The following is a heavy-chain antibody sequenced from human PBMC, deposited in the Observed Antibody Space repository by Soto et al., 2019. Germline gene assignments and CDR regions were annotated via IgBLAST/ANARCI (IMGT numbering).Heavy chain of an antibody. D-gene: IGHD3-22*01. V-gene: IGHV3-30-3*01. Sequence: QVQLVESGGGVVQPGRSLRLSCAASGFTFSNYAMHWVRQAPGKGLEWVAVISYDGSNKYYADSVKGRFTISRDNSKNTLFLQMNSLRAEDTAVYYCAREPAYYYDSSGYSVPFGYCGQGTLVTVSS. CDR3: AREPAYYYDSSGYSVPFGY. CDR2: ISYDGSNK. CDR1: GFTFSNYA. J-gene: IGHJ4*02.